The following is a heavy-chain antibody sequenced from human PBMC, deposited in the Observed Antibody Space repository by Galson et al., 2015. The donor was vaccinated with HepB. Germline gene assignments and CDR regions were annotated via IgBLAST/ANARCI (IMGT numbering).Heavy chain of an antibody. J-gene: IGHJ5*02. CDR3: ARGDTAVVGVDNWFDP. D-gene: IGHD5-18*01. V-gene: IGHV3-21*01. CDR2: ISSSSSYI. Sequence: SLRLSCAASGFTFSSYSMNWVRQAPGKGPEWVSSISSSSSYIYYAHSVKGRFTISRDNAKNSLYLQMNSLRAEDTAVYYCARGDTAVVGVDNWFDPWGQGTLVTVSS. CDR1: GFTFSSYS.